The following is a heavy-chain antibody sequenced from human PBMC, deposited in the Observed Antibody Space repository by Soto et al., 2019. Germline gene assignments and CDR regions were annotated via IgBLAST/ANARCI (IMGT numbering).Heavy chain of an antibody. V-gene: IGHV1-18*01. CDR2: ISAYNGNT. Sequence: PEASVKDSCKASGYTFTSYGISWVRQAPGQGLEWMGWISAYNGNTNYAQKLQGRVTMTTDTSTSTAYMELRSLRSDDTAVYYCARDGFGGHYYDSSGYYPTFSYWGQGTLVTVSS. J-gene: IGHJ4*02. D-gene: IGHD3-22*01. CDR3: ARDGFGGHYYDSSGYYPTFSY. CDR1: GYTFTSYG.